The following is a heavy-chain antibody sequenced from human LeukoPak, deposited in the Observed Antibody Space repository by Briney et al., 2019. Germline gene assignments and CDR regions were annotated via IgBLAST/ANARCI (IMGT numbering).Heavy chain of an antibody. D-gene: IGHD5-24*01. CDR1: GFTFRSYG. J-gene: IGHJ4*02. Sequence: GGSLRLSCAASGFTFRSYGMHWVRQAPGKGLEWVAVIWYDGSNKYYADSVKGRFTISKDNSKNTLYLQMNSLRAEDTAVYYCARVSRWVATNYFDYWGQGTLVTVSS. CDR3: ARVSRWVATNYFDY. CDR2: IWYDGSNK. V-gene: IGHV3-33*01.